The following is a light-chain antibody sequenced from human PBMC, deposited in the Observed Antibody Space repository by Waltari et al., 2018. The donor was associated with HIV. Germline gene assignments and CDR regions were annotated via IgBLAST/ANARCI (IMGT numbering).Light chain of an antibody. V-gene: IGLV2-14*01. Sequence: QSALTQPASVSGSLGQSTPISCTGRSSDVGVYPYFYWYQQHPGKAPKLIIYEVRDRPSGVSNRVSGSKSGNTASLTISGLRAEDEATYYCSSYTVTSTLIFGGGTDLTV. CDR2: EVR. CDR1: SSDVGVYPY. J-gene: IGLJ2*01. CDR3: SSYTVTSTLI.